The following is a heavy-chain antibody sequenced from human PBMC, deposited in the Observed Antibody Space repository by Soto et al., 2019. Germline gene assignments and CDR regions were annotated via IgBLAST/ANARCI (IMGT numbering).Heavy chain of an antibody. D-gene: IGHD4-17*01. J-gene: IGHJ6*02. Sequence: EVQLVESGGGLVKPGGSLRLSCAASGFTFSRYSMNWVRQAPGKGLEWVSSISMSSTYIYYADSVKGLFTISRDNANKSPYLQINTRRAGDTAVSYVERAISVTSIRTKGLDVWGQATTVTVSS. CDR1: GFTFSRYS. V-gene: IGHV3-21*01. CDR3: ERAISVTSIRTKGLDV. CDR2: ISMSSTYI.